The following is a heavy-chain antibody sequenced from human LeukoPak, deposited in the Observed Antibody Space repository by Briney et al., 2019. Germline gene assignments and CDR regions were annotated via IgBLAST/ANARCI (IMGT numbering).Heavy chain of an antibody. CDR1: GYTFTSYA. V-gene: IGHV1-3*01. J-gene: IGHJ4*02. CDR3: ARWAVGAMYEIDY. CDR2: INAGNGNT. Sequence: GASVKVSCKASGYTFTSYAMHWVRQAPGQRLEWMGWINAGNGNTKYSQKFQGRVTITRDTSASTAYMELSSLRSEDTAVYDCARWAVGAMYEIDYWGQGTLVTVSS. D-gene: IGHD1-26*01.